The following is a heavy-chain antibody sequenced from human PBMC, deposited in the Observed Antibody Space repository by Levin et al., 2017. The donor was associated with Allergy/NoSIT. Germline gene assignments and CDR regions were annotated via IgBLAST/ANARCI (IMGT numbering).Heavy chain of an antibody. J-gene: IGHJ4*02. CDR1: GYTLTELS. V-gene: IGHV1-24*01. D-gene: IGHD1-1*01. CDR2: FDPEDGET. Sequence: ASVKVSCKVSGYTLTELSMHWVRQAPGKGLEWMGGFDPEDGETIYAQKFQGRVTMTEDTSTDTAYMELSSLRSEDTAVYYCATQFRYNWNRDLYYFDYWGQGTLVTVSS. CDR3: ATQFRYNWNRDLYYFDY.